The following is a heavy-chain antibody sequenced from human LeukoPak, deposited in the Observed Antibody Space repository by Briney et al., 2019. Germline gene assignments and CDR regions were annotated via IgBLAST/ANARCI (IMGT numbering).Heavy chain of an antibody. CDR1: GYSFTSYW. D-gene: IGHD3-22*01. V-gene: IGHV5-51*01. CDR2: IYPGDSDS. CDR3: ARHDYYDSSGYYTPHFDY. Sequence: GESLKISCKGPGYSFTSYWIGWVRQMPGKGLEWMGIIYPGDSDSRYSPSFQGQVTISADKSISTAYLQWSSLQASDTAMYYCARHDYYDSSGYYTPHFDYWSQGTLVTVSS. J-gene: IGHJ4*02.